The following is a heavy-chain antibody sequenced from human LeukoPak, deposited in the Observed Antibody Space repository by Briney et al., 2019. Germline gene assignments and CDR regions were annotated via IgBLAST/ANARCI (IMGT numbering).Heavy chain of an antibody. CDR1: GFTFDDYV. CDR3: ARDIKQWLVPHFDY. J-gene: IGHJ4*02. D-gene: IGHD6-19*01. V-gene: IGHV3-21*01. Sequence: GGSLRLSCAASGFTFDDYVMNWVRQAPGKGLEWVSSISSSSSYIYYADSVKGRFTISRDNAKNSLYLQMNSLRAEDTAVYYCARDIKQWLVPHFDYWGQGTLVTVSS. CDR2: ISSSSSYI.